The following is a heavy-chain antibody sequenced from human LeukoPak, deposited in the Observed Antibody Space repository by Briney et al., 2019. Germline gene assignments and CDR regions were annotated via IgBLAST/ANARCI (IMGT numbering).Heavy chain of an antibody. CDR1: GFTFSSHS. D-gene: IGHD2-15*01. CDR2: ISYDGSNK. V-gene: IGHV3-30*03. Sequence: GGSLRLSCAASGFTFSSHSMHWVRQAPGKGLEWVAGISYDGSNKYYADSVKGRFTISRDNSKNTLYLQMNSLRAEDTAVYYCARGEVVVAAIFDYWGQGTLVTVSS. J-gene: IGHJ4*02. CDR3: ARGEVVVAAIFDY.